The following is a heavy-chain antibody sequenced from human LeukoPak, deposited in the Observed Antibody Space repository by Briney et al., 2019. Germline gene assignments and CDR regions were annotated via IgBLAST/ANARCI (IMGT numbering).Heavy chain of an antibody. D-gene: IGHD2-15*01. V-gene: IGHV3-7*01. CDR3: ARAPDAAVPIAY. J-gene: IGHJ4*02. CDR1: GFTFSSGC. CDR2: IKQDGSEK. Sequence: PWGSLSLSCAASGFTFSSGCISCCRQAPGKGLEWVAHIKQDGSEKYYVDSVKGRFTISRDNAKHSLYLQMNSLTAEDTAVYYCARAPDAAVPIAYWGQGTLVTVSS.